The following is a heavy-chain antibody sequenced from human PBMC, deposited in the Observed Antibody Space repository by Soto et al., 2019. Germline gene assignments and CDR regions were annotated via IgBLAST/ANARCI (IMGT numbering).Heavy chain of an antibody. V-gene: IGHV4-59*01. J-gene: IGHJ4*02. D-gene: IGHD1-26*01. Sequence: SETLSLTCTVSGGSISSYYWSWIRQPPGKGLEWIGYIYYSGSTNYNPSLKSRVTISVDTSKNQFSLMLSSVTAADTAVYYCARGATKLFDYWGQGTLVTVSS. CDR1: GGSISSYY. CDR2: IYYSGST. CDR3: ARGATKLFDY.